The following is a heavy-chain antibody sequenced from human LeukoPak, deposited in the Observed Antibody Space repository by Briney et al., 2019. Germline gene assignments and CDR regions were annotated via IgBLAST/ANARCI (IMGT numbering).Heavy chain of an antibody. CDR3: ARAPGYAGDSSELDS. CDR1: GFSFSSHD. CDR2: ISFDGSNK. V-gene: IGHV3-30*03. Sequence: GGSLRLSCAASGFSFSSHDMHWVRQAPGKGLEWVSSISFDGSNKYHEASVKGRFTISRDNSKNTLYLQMNSLRAEDTAVYYCARAPGYAGDSSELDSWGQGTLVTVSS. D-gene: IGHD6-19*01. J-gene: IGHJ4*02.